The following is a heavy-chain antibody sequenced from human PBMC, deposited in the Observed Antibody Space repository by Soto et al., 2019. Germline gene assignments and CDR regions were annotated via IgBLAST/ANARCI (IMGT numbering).Heavy chain of an antibody. V-gene: IGHV3-23*01. CDR2: IGGGGIST. CDR3: AKGSGGYRSYYFDY. CDR1: GFTFDSVA. J-gene: IGHJ4*02. D-gene: IGHD3-22*01. Sequence: EVQLLDSGGGLVQPGGSLTLSCAASGFTFDSVAMSWVRHAPGKGLDWVSAIGGGGISTYYADSVKGRFTISRDNSKNKLYLQMNSLRAEDTAIYYCAKGSGGYRSYYFDYWGQGTLVTVSS.